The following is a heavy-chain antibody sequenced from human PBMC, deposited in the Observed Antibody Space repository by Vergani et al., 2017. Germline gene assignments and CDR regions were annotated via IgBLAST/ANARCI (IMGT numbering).Heavy chain of an antibody. CDR2: ISSDGSNK. CDR3: TKGSRGYTGYFFDY. J-gene: IGHJ4*02. Sequence: QVQLVESGGGVVQPGRSLRLSCETSGLMFNNYGMHWVRQAPGKGLEWVAVISSDGSNKHYADSVKGRFTISRDNSKNTLHLQMNSLRADDTAVYYCTKGSRGYTGYFFDYWGQGTLATVSS. V-gene: IGHV3-33*08. CDR1: GLMFNNYG. D-gene: IGHD5-12*01.